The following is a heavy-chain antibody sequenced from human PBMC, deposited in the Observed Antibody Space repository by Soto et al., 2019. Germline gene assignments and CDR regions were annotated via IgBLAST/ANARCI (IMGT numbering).Heavy chain of an antibody. Sequence: GGSLRLSCAASGFTFSSYSMNWVRQAPGKGLEWVSYISSSSSTIYYADSVKGRFPISRDNAKNSLYLQMNSLRDEDTAVYYCARDRTPPYYYDSSGSNILDYWGQGTLVTVSS. J-gene: IGHJ4*02. CDR3: ARDRTPPYYYDSSGSNILDY. CDR1: GFTFSSYS. CDR2: ISSSSSTI. D-gene: IGHD3-22*01. V-gene: IGHV3-48*02.